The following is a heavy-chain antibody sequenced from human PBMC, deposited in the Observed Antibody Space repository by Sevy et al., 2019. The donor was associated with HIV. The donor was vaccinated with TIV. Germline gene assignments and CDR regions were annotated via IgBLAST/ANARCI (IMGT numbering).Heavy chain of an antibody. CDR1: AGSISAYY. Sequence: SETLSLTCSVSAGSISAYYWSWIRQPPGKGLEWIDYIHDSGNSNYNPSLKSRVTISMDTSKNQFSLKVTSVTEADTALYYCARAPPVRSGDDSLNWFDPWGQGILVTVSS. CDR3: ARAPPVRSGDDSLNWFDP. D-gene: IGHD5-12*01. J-gene: IGHJ5*02. CDR2: IHDSGNS. V-gene: IGHV4-59*01.